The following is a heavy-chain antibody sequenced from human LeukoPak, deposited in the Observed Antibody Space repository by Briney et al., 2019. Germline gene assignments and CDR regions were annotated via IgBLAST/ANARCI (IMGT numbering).Heavy chain of an antibody. D-gene: IGHD3-22*01. CDR3: ARTNSSGYYYGNWFDP. J-gene: IGHJ5*02. V-gene: IGHV4-4*02. Sequence: KPSETLSLTCAVSGGSISSSNWWSWVRQPPGKGLEWIGEIYHSGSTNYNPSLKSRVTISVDTSKNQFSLKLSSVTAADTAVYYCARTNSSGYYYGNWFDPWGQGTLVTVSS. CDR2: IYHSGST. CDR1: GGSISSSNW.